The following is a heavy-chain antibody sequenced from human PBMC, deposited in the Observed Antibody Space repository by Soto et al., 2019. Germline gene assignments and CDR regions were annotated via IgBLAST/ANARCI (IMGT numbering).Heavy chain of an antibody. D-gene: IGHD3-10*01. CDR1: GFSFIAYY. V-gene: IGHV3-7*03. Sequence: GGSLRLSCAASGFSFIAYYMTWVRQAPGKGLEWVASIKSDGSEQYYVDSVKGRFTISRDNAKNSLYLQMNSLRAGDTGLYYCSRENWFQDYWGQGTLVTVSS. CDR3: SRENWFQDY. CDR2: IKSDGSEQ. J-gene: IGHJ4*02.